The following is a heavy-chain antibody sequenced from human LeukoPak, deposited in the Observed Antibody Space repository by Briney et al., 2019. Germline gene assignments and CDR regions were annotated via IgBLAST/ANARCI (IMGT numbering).Heavy chain of an antibody. J-gene: IGHJ5*02. CDR3: AKLTNSWFDP. CDR1: GFTFSNYD. CDR2: ILYDGSNE. V-gene: IGHV3-30*02. D-gene: IGHD2-2*01. Sequence: SGGSLRLSCAASGFTFSNYDMHWVRQAPGKGLEWVTFILYDGSNECYADSVKGRFTISRDNSKNTLYLQMNSLRAEDTAVYYCAKLTNSWFDPWGQGTLVAVSS.